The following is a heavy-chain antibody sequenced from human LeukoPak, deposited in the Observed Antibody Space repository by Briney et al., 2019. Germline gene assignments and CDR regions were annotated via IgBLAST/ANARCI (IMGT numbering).Heavy chain of an antibody. CDR3: ARVGDLFGAHRVRGLPPDYYYMDV. J-gene: IGHJ6*03. V-gene: IGHV4-61*02. Sequence: QTLSLTCTVSGGSISSGNYYWSWIRQPAGKGLEWIGRIYTSGSTIYNPSLESRVTISIDTSKNQFSLQLTSVTAADTAVYYCARVGDLFGAHRVRGLPPDYYYMDVWGKGTMVTVSS. CDR2: IYTSGST. D-gene: IGHD3-10*01. CDR1: GGSISSGNYY.